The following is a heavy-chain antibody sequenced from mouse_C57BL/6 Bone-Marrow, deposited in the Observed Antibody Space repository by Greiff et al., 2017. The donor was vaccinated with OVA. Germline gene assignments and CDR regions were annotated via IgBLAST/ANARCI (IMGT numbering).Heavy chain of an antibody. CDR1: GYTFTEYT. Sequence: VQLQESGAELVKPGASVKLSCKASGYTFTEYTIHWVKQRSGQGLEWIGWFYPGSGSIKYNEKFKDKATLTADKSSSTVYMELSRLTSEDSAVYFCARHAQFITTVVATDETPIDYWGQGTTLTVSS. CDR2: FYPGSGSI. J-gene: IGHJ2*01. CDR3: ARHAQFITTVVATDETPIDY. V-gene: IGHV1-62-2*01. D-gene: IGHD1-1*01.